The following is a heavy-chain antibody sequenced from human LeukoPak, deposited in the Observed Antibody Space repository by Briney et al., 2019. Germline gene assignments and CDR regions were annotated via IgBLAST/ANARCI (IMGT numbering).Heavy chain of an antibody. D-gene: IGHD2-15*01. CDR2: INPSGGST. J-gene: IGHJ2*01. CDR3: ARDLGSPEWYFDL. CDR1: GYTFTSYY. Sequence: ASVKVSCKASGYTFTSYYMHWVRQAPGQGLEWMGIINPSGGSTSYAQKFQGRVTMTRDTSTSTVYVELSSLRSEDTAVYYCARDLGSPEWYFDLWGRGTLVTVSS. V-gene: IGHV1-46*01.